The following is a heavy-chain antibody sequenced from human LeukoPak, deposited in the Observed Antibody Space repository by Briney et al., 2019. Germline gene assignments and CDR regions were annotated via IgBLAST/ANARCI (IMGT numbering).Heavy chain of an antibody. CDR2: IFPSGKT. J-gene: IGHJ1*01. CDR3: AKDRVGSSTLDFQH. V-gene: IGHV4-4*07. D-gene: IGHD1-26*01. Sequence: SETLSLTCSVSGGSISSYYWSWIRQSAGKVLEWMGRIFPSGKTNYNPSLKSRATMSVDTSKNQLSLKLSSVTAADTAVYYCAKDRVGSSTLDFQHWGQGTLVSVSS. CDR1: GGSISSYY.